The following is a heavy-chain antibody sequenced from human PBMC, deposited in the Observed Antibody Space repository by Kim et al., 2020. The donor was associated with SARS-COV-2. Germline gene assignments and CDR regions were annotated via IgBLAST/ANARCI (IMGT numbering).Heavy chain of an antibody. V-gene: IGHV3-30*07. J-gene: IGHJ4*02. CDR3: AREGDWAVAGSLPDY. Sequence: ADSVKGRFTISRDNSKNTLYLQMNSLRAEDTAVYYCAREGDWAVAGSLPDYWGQGTLVTVSS. D-gene: IGHD6-19*01.